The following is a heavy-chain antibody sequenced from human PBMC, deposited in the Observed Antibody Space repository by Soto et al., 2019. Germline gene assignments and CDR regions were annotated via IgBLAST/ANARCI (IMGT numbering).Heavy chain of an antibody. V-gene: IGHV3-33*01. CDR3: ARAQPPITMVPGMDV. D-gene: IGHD3-10*01. Sequence: GGSLRLSCAASGFTFSNFGMHWVRQAPGKGLEWVAVIWYDGSNKYYADSVKGRFTISRDNSKNTLYLQMNSLRAEDTAVYYCARAQPPITMVPGMDVWGQGTTVTVSS. CDR2: IWYDGSNK. J-gene: IGHJ6*02. CDR1: GFTFSNFG.